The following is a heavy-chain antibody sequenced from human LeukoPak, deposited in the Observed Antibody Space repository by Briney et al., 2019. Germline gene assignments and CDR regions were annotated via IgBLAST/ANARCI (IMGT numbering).Heavy chain of an antibody. CDR1: GFTFSSYA. J-gene: IGHJ5*01. CDR2: ISGSGGST. CDR3: AKDPKTYSSRWFDS. Sequence: GGSLRLSCAASGFTFSSYAMSWVRQAPGKGLEWVSAISGSGGSTYYADSVKGRFTISRDNSKNTLYLHMNSLRVEDTAVYYCAKDPKTYSSRWFDSWGQGTLVTVSS. V-gene: IGHV3-23*01. D-gene: IGHD2-21*01.